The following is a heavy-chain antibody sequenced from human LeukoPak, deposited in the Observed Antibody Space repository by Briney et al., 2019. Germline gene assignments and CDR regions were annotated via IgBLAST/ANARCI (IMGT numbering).Heavy chain of an antibody. CDR3: ARGEEGYGSGRRENYYYYYMDV. V-gene: IGHV4-34*01. J-gene: IGHJ6*03. D-gene: IGHD3-10*01. Sequence: SETLSLTCAVYGGSFSGYYGSWIRQPPGKGLGWGGEIKYNGSTNYNPSLKSRVTIAVDTCKNQFSLKLSSVTAADTAVYYCARGEEGYGSGRRENYYYYYMDVWGKGTTLTISS. CDR2: IKYNGST. CDR1: GGSFSGYY.